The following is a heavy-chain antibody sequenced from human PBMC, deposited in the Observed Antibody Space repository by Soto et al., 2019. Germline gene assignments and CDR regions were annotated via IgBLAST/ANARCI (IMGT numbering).Heavy chain of an antibody. CDR3: ARTHLPLEMATISIGWFDP. CDR2: IDWDDDK. Sequence: SGPTLVNPTHTLTLTCTFSGFSLSTSGMCVSWIRQPPGKALEWLALIDWDDDKYYSTSLKTRLTISKDTSKNQVVLTMTNMDPVDTATYYCARTHLPLEMATISIGWFDPWGQGTLVTVSS. D-gene: IGHD5-12*01. CDR1: GFSLSTSGMC. J-gene: IGHJ5*02. V-gene: IGHV2-70*01.